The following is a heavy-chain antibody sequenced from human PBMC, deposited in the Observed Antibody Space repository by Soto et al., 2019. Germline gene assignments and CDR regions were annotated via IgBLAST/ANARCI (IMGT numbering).Heavy chain of an antibody. CDR1: GIPFGSRA. CDR3: ARGSTDAYPGSRIFLF. CDR2: ITDTGGDT. Sequence: EVQLLESGGDLVQPGGSLRLSCVASGIPFGSRAMSWVRQAPGEGLEWVSTITDTGGDTKYADSVRGRFTISRDNSKNTLYLQMSSLRVEDSAGYYCARGSTDAYPGSRIFLFWGRGTLVTVSA. V-gene: IGHV3-23*01. J-gene: IGHJ4*02. D-gene: IGHD3-10*01.